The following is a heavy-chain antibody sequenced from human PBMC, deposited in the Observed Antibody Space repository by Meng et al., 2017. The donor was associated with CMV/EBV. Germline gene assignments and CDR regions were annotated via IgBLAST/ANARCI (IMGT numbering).Heavy chain of an antibody. Sequence: ESLKISCAASGFTFSSYWLHSVRQAPGKGLVWVSRINSDGSSTSYADSVKGRFTISRDNAKNTLYLQMNSLRAEDTAVYYCARGRLGGSFDYWGQGTLVTVSS. CDR3: ARGRLGGSFDY. J-gene: IGHJ4*02. V-gene: IGHV3-74*01. D-gene: IGHD1-26*01. CDR1: GFTFSSYW. CDR2: INSDGSST.